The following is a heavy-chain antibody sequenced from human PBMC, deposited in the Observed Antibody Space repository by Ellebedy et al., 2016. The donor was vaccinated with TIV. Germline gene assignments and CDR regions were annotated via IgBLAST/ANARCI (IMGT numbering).Heavy chain of an antibody. CDR1: GFTFSSYG. J-gene: IGHJ4*02. CDR3: ARFSSSSVSDY. V-gene: IGHV3-30*03. Sequence: GESLKISCAASGFTFSSYGMHWVRQAPGKGLEWVAVISYDGSNKYYADSVKGRFTISRDNSKNTLYLQMNSLRAEDTAVYYCARFSSSSVSDYWGQGTLVTVSS. CDR2: ISYDGSNK. D-gene: IGHD6-6*01.